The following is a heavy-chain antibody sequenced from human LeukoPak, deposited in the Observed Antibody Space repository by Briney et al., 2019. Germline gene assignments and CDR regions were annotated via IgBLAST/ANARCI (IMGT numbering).Heavy chain of an antibody. Sequence: SETLSLTCTVSVGSISSSNYYWAWIRQPPGKGLEWMGTIYYHGNTYYTPSLKSLTTLSVDTSKSHLSLRLSSVTGADTAVYYCAIYRYSSGWPNWFDPWGQGTLVTVSS. CDR2: IYYHGNT. J-gene: IGHJ5*02. CDR3: AIYRYSSGWPNWFDP. CDR1: VGSISSSNYY. D-gene: IGHD6-25*01. V-gene: IGHV4-39*02.